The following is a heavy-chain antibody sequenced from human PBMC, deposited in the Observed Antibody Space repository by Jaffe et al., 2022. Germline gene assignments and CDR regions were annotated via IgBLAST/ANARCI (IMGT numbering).Heavy chain of an antibody. D-gene: IGHD4-4*01. Sequence: EVQLVESGGGLVQPGGSLKLSCAASGFTFSGSAMHWVRQTSGKGLEWVGRIRSKANSYATLYTASVKGRFTISRDDSTNTAYLQMNSLKTEDTAVYYCTRRIDYNNDVPHDYWGQGTLVTVSS. CDR1: GFTFSGSA. CDR2: IRSKANSYAT. J-gene: IGHJ4*02. V-gene: IGHV3-73*02. CDR3: TRRIDYNNDVPHDY.